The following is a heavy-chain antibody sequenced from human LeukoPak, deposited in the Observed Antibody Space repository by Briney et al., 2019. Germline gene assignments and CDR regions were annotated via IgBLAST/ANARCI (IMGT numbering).Heavy chain of an antibody. CDR3: ATEIAVAGKPYYFDY. J-gene: IGHJ4*02. D-gene: IGHD6-19*01. CDR2: INHSGST. Sequence: GSLRLSCAASGFTFSSYAMSWIRQPPGKGLEWIGEINHSGSTNYNPSLKSRVTISVDTSKNQFSLKLSSVTAADTAVYYCATEIAVAGKPYYFDYWGQGTLVTVSS. V-gene: IGHV4-34*08. CDR1: GFTFSSYA.